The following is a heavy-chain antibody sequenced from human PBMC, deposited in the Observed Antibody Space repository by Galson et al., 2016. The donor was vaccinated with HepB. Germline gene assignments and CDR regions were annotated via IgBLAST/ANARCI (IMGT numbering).Heavy chain of an antibody. V-gene: IGHV3-53*01. CDR1: GFTVSSNY. Sequence: SLRLSCAASGFTVSSNYMTWVRQAPGKGLEWVSVIYSSGSTYYADSVKGRFTISRDNSKITLYFQMNSLRAEDTAVYYCARVGFAYGDYFYFEDWGQGTLVTVSS. J-gene: IGHJ4*02. CDR2: IYSSGST. CDR3: ARVGFAYGDYFYFED. D-gene: IGHD4-17*01.